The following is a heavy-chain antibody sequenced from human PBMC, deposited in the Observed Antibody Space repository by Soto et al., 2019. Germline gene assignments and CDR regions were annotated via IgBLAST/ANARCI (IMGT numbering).Heavy chain of an antibody. CDR3: ASRSSGWYFDY. V-gene: IGHV3-23*01. J-gene: IGHJ4*02. CDR1: TFTFTTYA. Sequence: GGSLRLSCTSSTFTFTTYAMSWVRQAPGKGLEWVSAISGSGDRTFYADSLKGRFTISRDNSKNTLYLQMNSLRVEDTAIYYCASRSSGWYFDYWGQGTLVTVSS. CDR2: ISGSGDRT. D-gene: IGHD6-19*01.